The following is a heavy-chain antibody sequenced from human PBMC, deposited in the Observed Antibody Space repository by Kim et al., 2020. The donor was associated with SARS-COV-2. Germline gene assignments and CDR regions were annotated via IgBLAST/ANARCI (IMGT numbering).Heavy chain of an antibody. Sequence: SYADSVKGRFTISRDNAKNSLYLQMNSLRAEDTAVYYCARGWGASSINDPWGQGTLVTVSS. D-gene: IGHD2-2*01. V-gene: IGHV3-21*01. J-gene: IGHJ5*02. CDR3: ARGWGASSINDP.